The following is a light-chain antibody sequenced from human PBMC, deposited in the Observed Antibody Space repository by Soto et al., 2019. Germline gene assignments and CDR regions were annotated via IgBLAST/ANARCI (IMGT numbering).Light chain of an antibody. CDR1: SSDVGSYNS. V-gene: IGLV2-23*01. Sequence: QSALTQPASVSGSPGQSIAISCTGTSSDVGSYNSVSWYQQHPGKAPKLMIYEGSKRPSGVSDRFSGSKSGNTASLTISGLQAEDEADYYCSSYTDRKNLVFGTGTKVTVL. CDR3: SSYTDRKNLV. J-gene: IGLJ1*01. CDR2: EGS.